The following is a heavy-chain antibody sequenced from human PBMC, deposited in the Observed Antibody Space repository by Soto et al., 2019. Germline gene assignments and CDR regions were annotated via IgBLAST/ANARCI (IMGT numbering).Heavy chain of an antibody. CDR1: GGSISSSGYY. J-gene: IGHJ4*02. CDR2: IYYSGST. Sequence: SETLSLTCTVSGGSISSSGYYWGWIRQPPGKGLEWIGSIYYSGSTYYNPSLKSRVTISVDTSKNQFSLKLSSVTAADTAVYFCARSRGTTGPHLFASRGQETMVTVP. CDR3: ARSRGTTGPHLFAS. V-gene: IGHV4-39*01. D-gene: IGHD4-17*01.